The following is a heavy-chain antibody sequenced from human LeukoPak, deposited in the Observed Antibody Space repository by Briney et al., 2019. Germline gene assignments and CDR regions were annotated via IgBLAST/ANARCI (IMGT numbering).Heavy chain of an antibody. V-gene: IGHV4-34*01. CDR2: INHSGGT. CDR1: GGSFSGYY. D-gene: IGHD1-26*01. J-gene: IGHJ4*02. Sequence: SETLSLTCAVYGGSFSGYYWSWIRQPPGKGLEWIGEINHSGGTNYNPSLKSRVTISVDTSKNQFSLKLSPVTAADTAVYYCARGGWELPEGSLDYWGQGTRVTVSS. CDR3: ARGGWELPEGSLDY.